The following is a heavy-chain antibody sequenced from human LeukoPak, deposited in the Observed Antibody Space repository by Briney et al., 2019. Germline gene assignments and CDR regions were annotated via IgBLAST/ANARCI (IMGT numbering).Heavy chain of an antibody. D-gene: IGHD6-13*01. CDR2: INHSGST. CDR3: ARGFRYSSSNY. J-gene: IGHJ4*02. Sequence: SETLSLTCAVYVGSFSGYYWSWIRQPPGKGLEWIGEINHSGSTNYNPSLKSRVTISVDTSKNQFSLKLSSVTAADTAVYYCARGFRYSSSNYWGQGTLVTVSS. CDR1: VGSFSGYY. V-gene: IGHV4-34*01.